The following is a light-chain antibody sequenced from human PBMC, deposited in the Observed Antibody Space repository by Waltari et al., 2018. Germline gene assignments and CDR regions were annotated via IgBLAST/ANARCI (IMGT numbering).Light chain of an antibody. V-gene: IGKV1-5*03. CDR1: QSISSW. Sequence: DIQMTQSPSTLSASVGDRVTITCRASQSISSWLAWYQQKPGKAPKLLIYKASSLESGVPSRFSGSGAGTEFTLTLSSLQPDDFSTYYCQQYNSYPWTFGQGTKVEIK. J-gene: IGKJ1*01. CDR2: KAS. CDR3: QQYNSYPWT.